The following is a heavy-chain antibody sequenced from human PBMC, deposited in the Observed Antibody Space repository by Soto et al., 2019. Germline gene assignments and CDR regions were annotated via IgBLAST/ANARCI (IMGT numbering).Heavy chain of an antibody. Sequence: PSETLSLTCTVSGGSISSGGYYWSWILHHPGKGLEWIGYIYYSGSTYYNPSLKSRVTISVDTSKNQFSLKLSSVTAADTAVYYCARSRGSGYYDSSGYYVTTYYYYGMDVWGQGTTVTVSS. V-gene: IGHV4-31*03. CDR1: GGSISSGGYY. CDR3: ARSRGSGYYDSSGYYVTTYYYYGMDV. J-gene: IGHJ6*02. CDR2: IYYSGST. D-gene: IGHD3-22*01.